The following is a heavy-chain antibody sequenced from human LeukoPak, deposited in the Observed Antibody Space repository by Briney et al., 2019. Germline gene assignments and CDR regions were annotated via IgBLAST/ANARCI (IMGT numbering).Heavy chain of an antibody. CDR3: ARDFPYYYDSSGSPGGYTMDV. Sequence: ASVKVSCKASGYTFTGYYMHWVRQAPGQGLEWMGWINPNSGGTNYAQKFQGRVTMTRDTSISTAYMELSRLRSDDTAVYYCARDFPYYYDSSGSPGGYTMDVWGKGTTVTISS. CDR2: INPNSGGT. V-gene: IGHV1-2*02. D-gene: IGHD3-22*01. J-gene: IGHJ6*04. CDR1: GYTFTGYY.